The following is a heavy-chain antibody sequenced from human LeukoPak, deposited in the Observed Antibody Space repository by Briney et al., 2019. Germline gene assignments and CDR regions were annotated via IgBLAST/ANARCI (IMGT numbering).Heavy chain of an antibody. J-gene: IGHJ3*02. CDR2: ISYDGSNK. D-gene: IGHD1-7*01. CDR3: ARDNDGNYAFDI. Sequence: GRSLRLSCAASGFTFSSYAMHRVRQAPGKGLEWVAVISYDGSNKYYADSVKGRFTISRDNSKNTLYLQMNSLRAEDTAVYYCARDNDGNYAFDIWGQGTMVTVSS. CDR1: GFTFSSYA. V-gene: IGHV3-30-3*01.